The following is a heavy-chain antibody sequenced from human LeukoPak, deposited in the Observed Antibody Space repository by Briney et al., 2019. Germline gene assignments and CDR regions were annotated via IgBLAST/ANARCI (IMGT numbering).Heavy chain of an antibody. CDR1: GGSISSYY. J-gene: IGHJ4*02. D-gene: IGHD6-19*01. Sequence: SETLSLTCTVSGGSISSYYWSWIRQPPGKGLEWIGYIYYSGTTNYNPSLKSRVIISVDASKSQFPLKLNSVTAADTAVYYCARSGGYSSPQNYWGQGTLVTVSS. V-gene: IGHV4-59*01. CDR2: IYYSGTT. CDR3: ARSGGYSSPQNY.